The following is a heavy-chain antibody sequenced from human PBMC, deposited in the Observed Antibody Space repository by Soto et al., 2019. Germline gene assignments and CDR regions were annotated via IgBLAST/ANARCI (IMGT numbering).Heavy chain of an antibody. CDR1: GGSISSGDYY. D-gene: IGHD4-4*01. CDR3: ARASFYGGNYPFDY. CDR2: IYYSGST. Sequence: SETLSLTCTVSGGSISSGDYYWSWIRQPPGKGLEWIGYIYYSGSTYYNPSLKSRVTISVDTSKNQFSLKLSSVTAADTAVYYCARASFYGGNYPFDYWGQGTLVTVSS. V-gene: IGHV4-30-4*01. J-gene: IGHJ4*02.